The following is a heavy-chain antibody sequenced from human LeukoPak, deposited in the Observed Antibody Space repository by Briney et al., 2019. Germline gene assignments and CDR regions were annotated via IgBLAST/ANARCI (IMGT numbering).Heavy chain of an antibody. J-gene: IGHJ4*02. CDR2: ISSGGDAI. Sequence: GGSLRLSCAASGLTFSDYEMNWVRQAPGKGPEWLSYISSGGDAIHYADSVKGRFTISRDNAKNSLYLQMNNLRAEDTAVYYCVRRFDSWGQGTLVTVSS. V-gene: IGHV3-48*03. CDR3: VRRFDS. CDR1: GLTFSDYE.